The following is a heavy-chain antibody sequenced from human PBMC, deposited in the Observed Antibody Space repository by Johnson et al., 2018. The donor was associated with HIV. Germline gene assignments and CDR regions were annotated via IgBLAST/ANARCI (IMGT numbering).Heavy chain of an antibody. J-gene: IGHJ3*01. CDR1: GFTFSNYA. CDR3: ARDGPSAAV. V-gene: IGHV3-23*04. CDR2: IGSNT. D-gene: IGHD6-25*01. Sequence: VQLVESGGGLVQPGGSLRLSCAASGFTFSNYAMSWVRQAPGKGLEWVSSIGSNTHYADSVKGRFTISRDDSKNTLYLQMNSLRAEDTAVYYCARDGPSAAVWGQGTMVTVSS.